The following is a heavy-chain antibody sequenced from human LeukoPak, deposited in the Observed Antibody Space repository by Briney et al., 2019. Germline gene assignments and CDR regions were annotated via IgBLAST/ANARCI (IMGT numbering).Heavy chain of an antibody. V-gene: IGHV3-7*03. CDR2: IKYDGSEK. CDR3: AREPPRERWFES. J-gene: IGHJ5*01. D-gene: IGHD1-1*01. CDR1: GFTFSSYW. Sequence: GGSLRLSCAASGFTFSSYWMSWVRQAPGKGLEWVANIKYDGSEKYYVDSVKGRFTISRDNAKNSLYLQMNSLRAEDTAVFYCAREPPRERWFESWGQGTLVTVYS.